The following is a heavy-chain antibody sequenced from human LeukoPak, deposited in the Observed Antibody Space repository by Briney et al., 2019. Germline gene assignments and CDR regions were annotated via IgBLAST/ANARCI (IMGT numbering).Heavy chain of an antibody. D-gene: IGHD6-13*01. J-gene: IGHJ5*02. CDR2: IYSGGEA. CDR1: GVSVSSNF. Sequence: PGGSLRLSRAASGVSVSSNFMIWVRQAPGKGLEWVSLIYSGGEASYADSVKGRFSISRDNSKNTLYLQMNSLRVEDTAVYYCTRDPPAVAINTYAWGQGTLVTVSS. V-gene: IGHV3-66*01. CDR3: TRDPPAVAINTYA.